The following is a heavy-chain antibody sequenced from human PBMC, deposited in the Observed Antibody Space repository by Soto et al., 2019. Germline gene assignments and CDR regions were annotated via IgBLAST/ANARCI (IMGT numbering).Heavy chain of an antibody. V-gene: IGHV1-18*01. CDR2: ISAYNGNT. D-gene: IGHD4-17*01. Sequence: ASVKVSCKASGYTFTSYGISWVRQAPGQGLEWMGWISAYNGNTNYAQKLQGRVTMTTAKSTRTAYMELRSLRSDDTAVYYCARVNSMDYGDQTYYYGMDVWGQGTTVTVSS. CDR3: ARVNSMDYGDQTYYYGMDV. J-gene: IGHJ6*02. CDR1: GYTFTSYG.